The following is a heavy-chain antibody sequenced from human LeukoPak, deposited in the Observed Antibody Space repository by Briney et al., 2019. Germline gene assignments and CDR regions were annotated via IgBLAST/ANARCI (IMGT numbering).Heavy chain of an antibody. CDR3: ARHGYSSSWYRSSEYFQH. D-gene: IGHD6-13*01. CDR2: INHSGST. CDR1: NVSISSGSHY. J-gene: IGHJ1*01. Sequence: SETLSLTCTVSNVSISSGSHYWNWIRQPPGKGLEWIGEINHSGSTNYNPSLKSRVTISVDTSKNQFSLKLSSVTAADTAVYYCARHGYSSSWYRSSEYFQHWGQGTLVTVSS. V-gene: IGHV4-39*01.